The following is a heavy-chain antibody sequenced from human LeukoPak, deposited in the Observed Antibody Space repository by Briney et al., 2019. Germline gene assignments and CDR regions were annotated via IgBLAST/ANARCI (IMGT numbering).Heavy chain of an antibody. Sequence: SETLSLTCTVSGGSISSYYWSWLRQPPGKGLEWIGYIYYIGSTNYNPSLKSRVTISLDTSKNQFSLKLSSVTAADTAVYYCAGMLAAAGTLYFDYWGQGTLVAASS. J-gene: IGHJ4*02. CDR2: IYYIGST. CDR3: AGMLAAAGTLYFDY. D-gene: IGHD6-13*01. V-gene: IGHV4-59*01. CDR1: GGSISSYY.